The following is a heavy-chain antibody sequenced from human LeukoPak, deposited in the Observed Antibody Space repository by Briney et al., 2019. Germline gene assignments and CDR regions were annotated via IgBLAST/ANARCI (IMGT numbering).Heavy chain of an antibody. V-gene: IGHV1-69*05. CDR2: IIPIFGTA. D-gene: IGHD6-13*01. Sequence: SVKASCKASGGTFSSYAISWVRQAPGHGLEWMGGIIPIFGTANYAQKFQGRVTISTDESTSTTYMELSSLRSEDTAVYYCAREDIQLVQVYWGQGTLVTVSS. J-gene: IGHJ4*02. CDR3: AREDIQLVQVY. CDR1: GGTFSSYA.